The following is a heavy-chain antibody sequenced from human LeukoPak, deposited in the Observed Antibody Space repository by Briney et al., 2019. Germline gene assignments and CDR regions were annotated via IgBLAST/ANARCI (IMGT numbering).Heavy chain of an antibody. D-gene: IGHD6-19*01. CDR3: AREGGVAVAGTGFWDY. CDR1: GFTFSSYS. CDR2: ISSSSSYI. V-gene: IGHV3-21*01. Sequence: GSLRLSCAASGFTFSSYSMNWVRQAPGKGLEWVSSISSSSSYIYYADSVKGRFTISRDNAKNSLYLQMNSLRAEDTAVYYCAREGGVAVAGTGFWDYWGQGTLVTVSS. J-gene: IGHJ4*02.